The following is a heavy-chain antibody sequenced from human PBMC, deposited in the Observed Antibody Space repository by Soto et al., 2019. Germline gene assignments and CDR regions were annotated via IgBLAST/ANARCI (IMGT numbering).Heavy chain of an antibody. D-gene: IGHD2-2*01. Sequence: GGSLRLSCAASGFTFSNAWMSWVRQAPGKGLEWVGRIKSKTDGGTTDYAAPVKGRFTISRDDSKNTLYLQMISLKTEDTAVYYCTTGEVVVPAPHDYWGQGTLVTVSS. J-gene: IGHJ4*02. CDR2: IKSKTDGGTT. V-gene: IGHV3-15*01. CDR1: GFTFSNAW. CDR3: TTGEVVVPAPHDY.